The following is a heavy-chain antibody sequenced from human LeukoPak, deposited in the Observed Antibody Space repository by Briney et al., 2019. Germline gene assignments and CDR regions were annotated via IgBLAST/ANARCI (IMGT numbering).Heavy chain of an antibody. V-gene: IGHV4-4*02. Sequence: SETLSLTCAVSGGSISSSNWWSWVRQPPGKGLEWIGEIYHSGSTNYNPSLKSRVTISVDKSKNQFSLKLSSVTAADTAVYYCASRPTTVVRYFDLWGRGTLVTVSS. CDR3: ASRPTTVVRYFDL. J-gene: IGHJ2*01. D-gene: IGHD4-23*01. CDR1: GGSISSSNW. CDR2: IYHSGST.